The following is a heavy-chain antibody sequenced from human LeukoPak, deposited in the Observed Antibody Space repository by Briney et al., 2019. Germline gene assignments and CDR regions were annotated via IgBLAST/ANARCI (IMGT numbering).Heavy chain of an antibody. D-gene: IGHD3-22*01. Sequence: GGSLRLSCAASGFTFSTYWMHWVRQAPGKGLVWVSRINSDGRSTNYADSEKGRFTISRDNAKNTLYLQKNSLIARHTGAYYCVRDMGYYDKVWGQGTLVTVSS. J-gene: IGHJ4*02. CDR2: INSDGRST. V-gene: IGHV3-74*01. CDR1: GFTFSTYW. CDR3: VRDMGYYDKV.